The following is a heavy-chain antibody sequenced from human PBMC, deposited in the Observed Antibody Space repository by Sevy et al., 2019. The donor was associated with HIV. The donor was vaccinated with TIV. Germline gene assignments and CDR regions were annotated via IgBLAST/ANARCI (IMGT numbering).Heavy chain of an antibody. Sequence: GGSLRLSCAVSGFTFSNYGMHWVRQAPGKGLEWVSVIWFDGTNKYYADSVRGRFAISRDNSKNTLYLQMNSLRAEDSAVYYCAKDGGYSDTNDYRRVFDYYYYYMDVWGKGTTVTVSS. CDR1: GFTFSNYG. V-gene: IGHV3-33*06. J-gene: IGHJ6*03. D-gene: IGHD3-22*01. CDR3: AKDGGYSDTNDYRRVFDYYYYYMDV. CDR2: IWFDGTNK.